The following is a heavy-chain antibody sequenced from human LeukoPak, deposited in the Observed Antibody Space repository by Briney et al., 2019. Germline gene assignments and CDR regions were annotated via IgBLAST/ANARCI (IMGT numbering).Heavy chain of an antibody. D-gene: IGHD2-2*01. Sequence: SVKVSCKASGGTFSIYAISWVRQAPGQGLEWMGGIIPIFGTANYAQKFQGRVTITADESTSTAYMELSSLRSEDTAVYYCARLCSSTSCYRGPYFDYWGQGTLVTVSS. J-gene: IGHJ4*02. CDR3: ARLCSSTSCYRGPYFDY. V-gene: IGHV1-69*13. CDR2: IIPIFGTA. CDR1: GGTFSIYA.